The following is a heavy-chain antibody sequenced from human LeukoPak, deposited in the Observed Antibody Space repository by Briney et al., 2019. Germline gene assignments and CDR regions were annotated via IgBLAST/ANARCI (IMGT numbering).Heavy chain of an antibody. Sequence: GGSLRLSCAASGFTFSSYGMSWVRQAPGKGLEWVSAISGSGGSTYYADSVKGRFTISRDNSKNTLYLQMNSLRAEDTAVYYCAKEGSSGRYSVDGGGGFDYWGQGTLVTVSS. CDR2: ISGSGGST. CDR1: GFTFSSYG. CDR3: AKEGSSGRYSVDGGGGFDY. D-gene: IGHD6-19*01. V-gene: IGHV3-23*01. J-gene: IGHJ4*02.